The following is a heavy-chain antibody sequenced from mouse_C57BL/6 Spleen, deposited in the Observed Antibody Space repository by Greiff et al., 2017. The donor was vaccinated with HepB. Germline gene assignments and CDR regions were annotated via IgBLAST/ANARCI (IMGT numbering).Heavy chain of an antibody. CDR1: GYTFTSYG. CDR3: ARRGYGSSSYYFDY. Sequence: QVQLQQSGAELARPGASVKLSCKASGYTFTSYGISWVKQRTGQGLEWIGEIYPRSGNTYYNEKFKGKATLTADKSSSTAYMELRSLTSEDSAVYLCARRGYGSSSYYFDYWGQGTTLTVSS. D-gene: IGHD1-1*01. V-gene: IGHV1-81*01. CDR2: IYPRSGNT. J-gene: IGHJ2*01.